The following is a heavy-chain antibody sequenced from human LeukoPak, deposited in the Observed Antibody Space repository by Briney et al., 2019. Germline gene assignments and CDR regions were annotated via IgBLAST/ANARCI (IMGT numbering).Heavy chain of an antibody. CDR3: AKDPGGLGLLKTVYYYFDY. CDR1: GFTFSSYA. V-gene: IGHV3-23*01. D-gene: IGHD5-18*01. CDR2: ISGSGGST. Sequence: PGGSLRLSCAASGFTFSSYAMSWVRQAPGKGLEWVSAISGSGGSTYYADSVKGRFTISRDNSKNTLYLQMNSLRAEDTAVYYCAKDPGGLGLLKTVYYYFDYWGQGTLVTVSS. J-gene: IGHJ4*02.